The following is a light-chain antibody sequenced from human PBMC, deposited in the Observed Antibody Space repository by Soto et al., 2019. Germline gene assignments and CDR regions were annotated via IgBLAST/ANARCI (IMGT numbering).Light chain of an antibody. V-gene: IGLV2-8*01. CDR1: SSDVGGYNY. CDR3: SSYAGSNNYV. Sequence: QSALTQPPSASGSPGQSVTISCTGTSSDVGGYNYVSWYQQHPGKAPKLMICEVSKRPSGVPDRFSGSKSGNTASLTVSGLQAEDEADYYCSSYAGSNNYVFGTGTKVTV. J-gene: IGLJ1*01. CDR2: EVS.